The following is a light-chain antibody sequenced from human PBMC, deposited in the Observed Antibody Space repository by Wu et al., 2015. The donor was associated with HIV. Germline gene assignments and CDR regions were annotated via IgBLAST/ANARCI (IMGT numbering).Light chain of an antibody. CDR2: KAS. Sequence: DIQMTQSPSTLSASVGDRVTITCRASQSISSWLAWYQQKPGKAPKVLIYKASNLESGVPSRFSGSGSGTEFTLTISSLQPDDFATYYCQQYKSYSTFGHGTKVEVK. V-gene: IGKV1-5*03. CDR1: QSISSW. CDR3: QQYKSYST. J-gene: IGKJ1*01.